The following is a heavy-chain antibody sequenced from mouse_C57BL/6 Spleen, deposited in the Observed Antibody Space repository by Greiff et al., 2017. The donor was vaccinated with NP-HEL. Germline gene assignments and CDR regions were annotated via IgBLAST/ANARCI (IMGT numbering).Heavy chain of an antibody. CDR2: IRHKANGFTT. Sequence: EVQRVESGGGLVQPGGSLSLSCAASGFTFTDYYMSWVRQPPGKALEWLGFIRHKANGFTTEYSASVKGRFTISRDNSQSILYLQMNALRAEDSATYYCARSRHYYGSSYGYFDVWGTGTTVTVPS. J-gene: IGHJ1*03. CDR3: ARSRHYYGSSYGYFDV. CDR1: GFTFTDYY. V-gene: IGHV7-3*01. D-gene: IGHD1-1*01.